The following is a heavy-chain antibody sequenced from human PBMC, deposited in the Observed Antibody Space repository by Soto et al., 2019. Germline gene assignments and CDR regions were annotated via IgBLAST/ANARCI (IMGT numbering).Heavy chain of an antibody. CDR1: GFSFSYAW. CDR2: VKSKTEGGTT. Sequence: EVRLVESGGGLVKPGGSLRLSCAASGFSFSYAWMSWVRQAPGKGLEWVGRVKSKTEGGTTDYAAPVKGRFTISRDDSKTNIYLQMNRLKTEDTAVYYCTTDCSGGSCYPGAHYYYYGMDVWGPGTTVTVSS. CDR3: TTDCSGGSCYPGAHYYYYGMDV. J-gene: IGHJ6*02. D-gene: IGHD2-15*01. V-gene: IGHV3-15*01.